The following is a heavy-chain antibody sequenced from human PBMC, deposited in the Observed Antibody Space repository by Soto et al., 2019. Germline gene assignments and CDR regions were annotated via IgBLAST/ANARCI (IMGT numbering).Heavy chain of an antibody. CDR3: ARDKEPGSLDLGY. V-gene: IGHV4-59*01. D-gene: IGHD3-16*01. J-gene: IGHJ4*02. Sequence: SETLSLTCPVSGGSISSYYWTWIRQPPGKVLEWIGYIYDSGRANYNPSLKSRVTISIDTSKNQFSLKLRSVTAADTAVYYCARDKEPGSLDLGYWGQGTLVTVSS. CDR2: IYDSGRA. CDR1: GGSISSYY.